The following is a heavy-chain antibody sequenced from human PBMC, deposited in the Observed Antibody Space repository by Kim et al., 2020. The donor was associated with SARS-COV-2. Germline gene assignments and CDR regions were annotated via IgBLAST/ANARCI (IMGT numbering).Heavy chain of an antibody. J-gene: IGHJ4*02. CDR3: ARDWRDSSGF. CDR1: GFTFSSYA. D-gene: IGHD3-22*01. Sequence: GGSLRLSCAASGFTFSSYAMHWVRQAPGKGLEWVAVISYDGSNKYYADSVKGRFTISRDNSKNTLYLQMNSLRAEDTAVYYCARDWRDSSGFWGQGTLVTVSS. V-gene: IGHV3-30*04. CDR2: ISYDGSNK.